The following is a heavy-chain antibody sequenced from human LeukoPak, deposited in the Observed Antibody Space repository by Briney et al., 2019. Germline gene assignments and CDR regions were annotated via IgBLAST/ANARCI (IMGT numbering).Heavy chain of an antibody. CDR3: ASAPPSGYSYAS. Sequence: SETLSLTCTVSGGSISSYYWSWIRQPPGKGLEWIGYIYYSGSTNYSPSLKSRVTISVDTSKNQFSLKLSSVTAADTAVYYCASAPPSGYSYASWGQGTLVTVSS. CDR1: GGSISSYY. D-gene: IGHD5-18*01. V-gene: IGHV4-59*01. CDR2: IYYSGST. J-gene: IGHJ4*02.